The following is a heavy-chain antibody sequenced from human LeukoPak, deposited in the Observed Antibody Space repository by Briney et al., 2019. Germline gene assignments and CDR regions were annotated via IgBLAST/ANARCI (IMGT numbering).Heavy chain of an antibody. CDR3: AKGAAAGAVDWSDP. CDR2: VIGDGYNT. D-gene: IGHD6-13*01. Sequence: GGSLRLSCAASGFIFSNYALMWVRQAPGKGLEWVSSVIGDGYNTYYADSVKGRFTVSRDNSKNTLYLQMYSLGAEDTAIYYCAKGAAAGAVDWSDPWGQGTLVTVSS. V-gene: IGHV3-23*01. J-gene: IGHJ5*02. CDR1: GFIFSNYA.